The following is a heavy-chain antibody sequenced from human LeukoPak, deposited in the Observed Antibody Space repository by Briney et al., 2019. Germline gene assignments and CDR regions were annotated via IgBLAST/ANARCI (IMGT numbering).Heavy chain of an antibody. D-gene: IGHD6-19*01. CDR3: ARGGPGSGWNLFDY. CDR1: GGSFSGYY. J-gene: IGHJ4*02. V-gene: IGHV4-34*01. Sequence: SETLSLTCAVYGGSFSGYYWSWIRQPPGKGLEWIGEINHSGSTNYNPSLKSRVTISVDTSKNQFSLKLSSVTAADTAVYYCARGGPGSGWNLFDYWGQGTLVTVS. CDR2: INHSGST.